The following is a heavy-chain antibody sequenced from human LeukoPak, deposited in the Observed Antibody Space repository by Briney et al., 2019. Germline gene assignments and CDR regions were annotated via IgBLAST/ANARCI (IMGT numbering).Heavy chain of an antibody. CDR3: ARASPTTNKGAYGWFHP. CDR2: IYTSGST. J-gene: IGHJ5*02. D-gene: IGHD1-14*01. CDR1: GGSISGYY. V-gene: IGHV4-4*07. Sequence: SETLSLTCTVSGGSISGYYWSWIRQPAGKGLEWIGRIYTSGSTNYNPFLKSRVTMSVDTSKNQFSLKLSSVTAADTAVYYCARASPTTNKGAYGWFHPWGQGTLVTVSS.